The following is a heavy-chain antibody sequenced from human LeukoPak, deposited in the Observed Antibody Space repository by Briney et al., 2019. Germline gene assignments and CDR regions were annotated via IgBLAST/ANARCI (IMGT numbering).Heavy chain of an antibody. CDR2: ISSSSSTI. V-gene: IGHV3-48*02. D-gene: IGHD6-19*01. J-gene: IGHJ4*02. Sequence: PGGSLRLSCVASGFTLSGYSMNWVRQAPGKGLEWVSYISSSSSTIYYADSVKGRFTISRDNAKNSLYLQMNSLRDEDTAVYYCASIGWYSNEFDYWGQGTLVTVSS. CDR1: GFTLSGYS. CDR3: ASIGWYSNEFDY.